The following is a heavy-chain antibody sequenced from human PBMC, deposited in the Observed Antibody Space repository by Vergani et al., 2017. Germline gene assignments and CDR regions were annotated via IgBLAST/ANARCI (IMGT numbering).Heavy chain of an antibody. CDR1: GDRVSNKSAG. D-gene: IGHD3-22*01. J-gene: IGHJ6*03. CDR2: TYFMSKWYN. Sequence: QVQLHQSGPGLVKPSQTLSPTCAISGDRVSNKSAGWTWIRKPPSRGLEWLGRTYFMSKWYNDYAASVKSRMTINSDTSKNLFSLQLQSVTPEDTAVYYCAREDISLTVEGANYMDIWGKGTTVTVSS. V-gene: IGHV6-1*01. CDR3: AREDISLTVEGANYMDI.